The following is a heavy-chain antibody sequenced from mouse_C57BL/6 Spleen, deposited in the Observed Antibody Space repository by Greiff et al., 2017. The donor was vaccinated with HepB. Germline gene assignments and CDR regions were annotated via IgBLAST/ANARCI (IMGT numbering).Heavy chain of an antibody. CDR1: GYTFTSYW. CDR2: IYPGNSDT. D-gene: IGHD1-1*01. CDR3: TISTTVVSYFDY. J-gene: IGHJ2*01. Sequence: VQLQQSGTVLARPGASVKMSCKTSGYTFTSYWMHWVKQRPGQGLEWIGAIYPGNSDTSYNQKFKGKAKLTAVTSASTAYMELSSLTNEDSAVYYCTISTTVVSYFDYWGQGTTLTVSS. V-gene: IGHV1-5*01.